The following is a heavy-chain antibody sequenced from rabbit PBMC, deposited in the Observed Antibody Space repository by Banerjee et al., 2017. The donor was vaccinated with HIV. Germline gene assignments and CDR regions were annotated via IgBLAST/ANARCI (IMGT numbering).Heavy chain of an antibody. CDR2: IYTSSGST. J-gene: IGHJ4*01. D-gene: IGHD6-1*01. CDR3: ARGADYAGYGYGYYFNL. V-gene: IGHV1S43*01. CDR1: GIDFSSYYY. Sequence: QSLEESGGDLVKPGASLTLTCTASGIDFSSYYYMCWVRQAPGKGLEWIACIYTSSGSTYYASWVNGRFTISRSTSLNTVDLKMTSLTAADTATYFCARGADYAGYGYGYYFNLWGPGTLVTVS.